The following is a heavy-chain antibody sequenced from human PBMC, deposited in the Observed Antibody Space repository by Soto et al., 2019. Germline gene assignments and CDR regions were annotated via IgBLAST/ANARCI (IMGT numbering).Heavy chain of an antibody. CDR1: VFTFSSYG. CDR3: AKDLVTMVRGVISYYYYGMDV. CDR2: ISYDGSNK. V-gene: IGHV3-30*18. J-gene: IGHJ6*02. Sequence: PGGSLRLSCAASVFTFSSYGMHWFRQAPGKGLEWVAVISYDGSNKYYADSVKGRFTISRDNSKNTLYLQMNSLRAEDTAVYYCAKDLVTMVRGVISYYYYGMDVWGQGTTVTVSS. D-gene: IGHD3-10*01.